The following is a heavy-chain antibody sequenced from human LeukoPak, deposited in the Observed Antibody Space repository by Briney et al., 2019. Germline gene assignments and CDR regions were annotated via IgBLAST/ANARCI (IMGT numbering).Heavy chain of an antibody. Sequence: GGSLRLSCAASGFTFSSYWMTWVRQAPGKGLEWVAPINQDGSEKYYVDSVKGRFTISRDNAKNSLFLQMNSLRAEDTAVYYCARDRITDFWSGYYTNYFDYWGQGTLVTVSS. CDR2: INQDGSEK. D-gene: IGHD3-3*01. CDR3: ARDRITDFWSGYYTNYFDY. CDR1: GFTFSSYW. V-gene: IGHV3-7*01. J-gene: IGHJ4*02.